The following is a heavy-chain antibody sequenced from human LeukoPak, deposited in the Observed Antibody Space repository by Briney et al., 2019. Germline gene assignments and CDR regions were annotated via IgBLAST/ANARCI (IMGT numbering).Heavy chain of an antibody. CDR2: FDPEGGET. CDR1: GYTLTELS. J-gene: IGHJ6*02. CDR3: ATMAQMTTVTTSYYYYGMDV. D-gene: IGHD4-11*01. V-gene: IGHV1-24*01. Sequence: ASVKVSCKVSGYTLTELSMHWVRQAPGKGLEWMGGFDPEGGETIYAQKFQGRVAMTEDTSTDTAYMELSSLRSEDTAVYYCATMAQMTTVTTSYYYYGMDVWGQGTTVTVSS.